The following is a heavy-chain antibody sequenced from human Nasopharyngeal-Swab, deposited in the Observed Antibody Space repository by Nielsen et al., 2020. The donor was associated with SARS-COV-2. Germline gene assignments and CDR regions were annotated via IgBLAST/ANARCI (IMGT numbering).Heavy chain of an antibody. D-gene: IGHD6-19*01. J-gene: IGHJ4*02. V-gene: IGHV4-39*07. CDR3: ARGYSSGWYPFGY. Sequence: SETLSLTCTVSGGSISSSSYYWGWIRQPPGKGLEWIGSIYYSGSTYYNPSLKSRVTISVDTSKNQFSLKLSSVTATDTAVYYCARGYSSGWYPFGYWGQGTLVTVSS. CDR1: GGSISSSSYY. CDR2: IYYSGST.